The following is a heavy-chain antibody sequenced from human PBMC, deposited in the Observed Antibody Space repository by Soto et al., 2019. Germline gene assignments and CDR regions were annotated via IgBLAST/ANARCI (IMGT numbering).Heavy chain of an antibody. J-gene: IGHJ5*02. V-gene: IGHV5-51*01. CDR3: ARHYNRNDAVWFAP. CDR1: GCTFSTYY. D-gene: IGHD1-20*01. Sequence: GESLKISCTGSGCTFSTYYIAWVSQMPGKGLEWMGIIYHGDSHTRYIPSFQGQVTMSVDKSISTAYLQWSSLKASENAMYYCARHYNRNDAVWFAPVAQGSLVTVSS. CDR2: IYHGDSHT.